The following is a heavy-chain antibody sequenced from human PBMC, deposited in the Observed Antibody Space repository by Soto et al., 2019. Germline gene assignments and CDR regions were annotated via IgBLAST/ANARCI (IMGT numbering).Heavy chain of an antibody. CDR2: IYSSGST. CDR3: ARVKTVDYYGMGV. V-gene: IGHV4-4*07. J-gene: IGHJ6*01. Sequence: PSETLSLTCTVSGGSMSSYFWSWIRQPAGKGLEWIGRIYSSGSTDYNPSLKSRVTMSIDTSKNQFSLNLSSVTAADTAVYFCARVKTVDYYGMGVWGQGNPGQRLL. CDR1: GGSMSSYF.